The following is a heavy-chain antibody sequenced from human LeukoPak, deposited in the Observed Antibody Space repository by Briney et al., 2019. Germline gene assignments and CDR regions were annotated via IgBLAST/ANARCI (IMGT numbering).Heavy chain of an antibody. CDR1: GGSFSGYY. Sequence: PSETLSLTCAVYGGSFSGYYWSWIRQPPGKGLEWIGEINHSGSTNYNPSLKSRVTISVDTSKNQFSLELNSVTVADTAVYYCARHHQVSTSSPKFNDAFDIWGQGPMVPVSS. D-gene: IGHD2-2*01. CDR2: INHSGST. V-gene: IGHV4-34*01. CDR3: ARHHQVSTSSPKFNDAFDI. J-gene: IGHJ3*02.